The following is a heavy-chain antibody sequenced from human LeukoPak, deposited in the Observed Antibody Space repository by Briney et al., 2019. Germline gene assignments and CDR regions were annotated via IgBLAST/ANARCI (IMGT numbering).Heavy chain of an antibody. V-gene: IGHV4-59*01. Sequence: SETLSLTCTVSGGSISSYYWSWIRQPPGKGLEWIGYIYYSGSTNYNPSLKSRVTISVDTSKNQFSLKLSSVTAADTAVYYCARHRRNSWYDYWGQGTLVTVSS. CDR3: ARHRRNSWYDY. D-gene: IGHD6-13*01. CDR1: GGSISSYY. CDR2: IYYSGST. J-gene: IGHJ4*02.